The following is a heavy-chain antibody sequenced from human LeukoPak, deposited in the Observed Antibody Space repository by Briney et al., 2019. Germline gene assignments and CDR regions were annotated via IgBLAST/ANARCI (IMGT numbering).Heavy chain of an antibody. CDR3: ARDSVTVTTLGYYYGMDV. V-gene: IGHV3-53*01. D-gene: IGHD4-17*01. CDR1: GFTVSSNY. J-gene: IGHJ6*04. Sequence: GGSLRLSCAASGFTVSSNYMSWVRQAPGKGLEWVSVIYSGGSTYYADSVKGRFTISRDNSKNTLYLQMNSLRAEDTAVYYRARDSVTVTTLGYYYGMDVWGKGTTVTVSS. CDR2: IYSGGST.